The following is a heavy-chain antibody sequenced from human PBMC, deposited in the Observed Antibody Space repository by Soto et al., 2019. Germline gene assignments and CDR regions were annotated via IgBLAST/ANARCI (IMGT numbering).Heavy chain of an antibody. CDR3: ARTSGDYGLSKYFQH. Sequence: QVQLQESGPGLVEPSQTLSLICTVSGGSISSGDYYWSWIRQLPGKGLEWIGYIYYSGTTFHNPSLKSRVSISVDTFNNLFSLKLSSMTAADTAVYYCARTSGDYGLSKYFQHWGQGTLVSVSS. CDR1: GGSISSGDYY. V-gene: IGHV4-31*03. J-gene: IGHJ1*01. D-gene: IGHD4-17*01. CDR2: IYYSGTT.